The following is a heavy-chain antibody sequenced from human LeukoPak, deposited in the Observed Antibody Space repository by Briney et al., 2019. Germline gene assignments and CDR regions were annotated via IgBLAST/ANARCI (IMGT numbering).Heavy chain of an antibody. CDR1: GGSFSGYY. CDR2: INHSGST. V-gene: IGHV4-34*01. Sequence: SETLSLTCAVYGGSFSGYYWSWIRQPPGKGLEWIGEINHSGSTNYNPSLKSRVTISVDTSKNQFSLKLSSVTAADTAVYYCARGLGYYDFWSGYQYYFDYWGQGTLVTASS. CDR3: ARGLGYYDFWSGYQYYFDY. J-gene: IGHJ4*02. D-gene: IGHD3-3*01.